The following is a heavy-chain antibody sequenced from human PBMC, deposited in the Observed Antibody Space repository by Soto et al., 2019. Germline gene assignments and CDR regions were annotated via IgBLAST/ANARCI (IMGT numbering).Heavy chain of an antibody. Sequence: GASVKVSCAASGFTFSSYAMHWVRQAPGKGLEWVAVISYDGSNKYYADSVKGRFTISRDNSKNTLYLQMNSLRAEDTAVYYCVRDVESGSSQYYYYYYGMDVWGQGTTVTVSS. CDR3: VRDVESGSSQYYYYYYGMDV. CDR2: ISYDGSNK. D-gene: IGHD1-26*01. J-gene: IGHJ6*02. CDR1: GFTFSSYA. V-gene: IGHV3-30-3*01.